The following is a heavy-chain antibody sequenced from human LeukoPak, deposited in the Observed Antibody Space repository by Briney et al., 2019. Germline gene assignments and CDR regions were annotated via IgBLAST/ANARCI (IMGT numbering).Heavy chain of an antibody. V-gene: IGHV4-4*07. D-gene: IGHD2-2*01. J-gene: IGHJ3*02. Sequence: RPSETLSLTCTVSGGSISSYHWSWIRQPAGTGLEWIGRFFTSGSTDYNPSLKSRVTISVDKSTNQFSLKLSSVTAADTAVYYCARVSVPAAKGAFDIWGQGTMVTVSS. CDR1: GGSISSYH. CDR2: FFTSGST. CDR3: ARVSVPAAKGAFDI.